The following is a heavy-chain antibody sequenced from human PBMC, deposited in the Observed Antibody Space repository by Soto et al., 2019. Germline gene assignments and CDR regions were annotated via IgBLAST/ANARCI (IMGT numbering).Heavy chain of an antibody. CDR1: GGSVSSGSYY. CDR2: IISSGST. CDR3: ARQRIAAAQYYFDY. V-gene: IGHV4-61*01. J-gene: IGHJ4*02. Sequence: SETLSLTCTGSGGSVSSGSYYWTWIRQSPGKGLEWMGYIISSGSTDYNPPLKSRVTISVDSSKNEFSLKLRSVTAADTAVYYCARQRIAAAQYYFDYWGQGMLVTVSS. D-gene: IGHD6-13*01.